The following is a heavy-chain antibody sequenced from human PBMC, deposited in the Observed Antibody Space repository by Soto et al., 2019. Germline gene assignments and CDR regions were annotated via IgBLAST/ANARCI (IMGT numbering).Heavy chain of an antibody. CDR2: TTYDGRQT. D-gene: IGHD5-12*01. J-gene: IGHJ3*02. Sequence: QLHLVESGGGVVQPGKSLRLSCAASKFSFSNYGMHWVRQAPGKGLAWVAVTTYDGRQTYYADSVKGRFTISRDNSKNMLYLQMNSLRIDDTAVYYCAKDWREGYDTEAYDIWGQGTEVTVSS. CDR3: AKDWREGYDTEAYDI. V-gene: IGHV3-30*18. CDR1: KFSFSNYG.